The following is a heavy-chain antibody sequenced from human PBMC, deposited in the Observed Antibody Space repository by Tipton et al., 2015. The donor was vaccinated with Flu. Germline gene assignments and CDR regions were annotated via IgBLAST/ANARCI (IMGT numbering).Heavy chain of an antibody. CDR1: GFTFSDYY. CDR2: ISSSSSYT. J-gene: IGHJ4*02. Sequence: SLRLSCAASGFTFSDYYMSWIRQAPGKGLEWVSYISSSSSYTNYADSVKGRFTISRDNAKNSLYLQMNSLRAEDTAVYYCARDLIVGATHYFDYWGQGTLVTVSS. V-gene: IGHV3-11*05. D-gene: IGHD1-26*01. CDR3: ARDLIVGATHYFDY.